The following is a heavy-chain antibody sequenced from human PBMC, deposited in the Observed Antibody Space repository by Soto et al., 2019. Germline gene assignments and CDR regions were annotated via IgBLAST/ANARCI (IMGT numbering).Heavy chain of an antibody. J-gene: IGHJ4*02. CDR1: GFTFSSYA. CDR2: ISGSGGST. Sequence: EVQLLESGGGLVQPGGSLRLSCAASGFTFSSYAMSWVRQAPGKGLEWVSAISGSGGSTYYADSVKGRFTISRDNSKNTLSLPMNSLRAEDTAVYYCAKEGGYCSSSSCYGRVYYWGQGTLVTVSS. D-gene: IGHD2-2*03. V-gene: IGHV3-23*01. CDR3: AKEGGYCSSSSCYGRVYY.